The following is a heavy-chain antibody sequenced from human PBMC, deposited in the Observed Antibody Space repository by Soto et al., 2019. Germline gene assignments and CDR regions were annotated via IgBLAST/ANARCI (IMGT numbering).Heavy chain of an antibody. Sequence: AGSLRLSCAGSGFPFSNFAMTWVRQAPGKGLEWVSTTRSNGEHTYYADSVKGRFTISRDNSKNTLYLQMSSLRAEDTAVYYCAKVFYYYDSSGYYYFDYWGQGTLVPVSS. CDR2: TRSNGEHT. D-gene: IGHD3-22*01. CDR1: GFPFSNFA. CDR3: AKVFYYYDSSGYYYFDY. J-gene: IGHJ4*02. V-gene: IGHV3-23*01.